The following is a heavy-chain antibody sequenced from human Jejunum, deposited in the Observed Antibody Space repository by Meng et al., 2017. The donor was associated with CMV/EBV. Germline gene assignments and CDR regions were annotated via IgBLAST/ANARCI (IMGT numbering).Heavy chain of an antibody. Sequence: QEQLPPAGQGLVKTPETLSLTCSVSGGSISNPCWSWIRQPAGKGLEWIGRIYFGGSTNYNPSLKSRVTMSVEMSKNQFSMSLYSVTAADTAVYYCARGPGGFGDFNFDSWGQGTLVTVSS. CDR1: GGSISNPC. V-gene: IGHV4-4*07. D-gene: IGHD3-10*01. J-gene: IGHJ4*02. CDR3: ARGPGGFGDFNFDS. CDR2: IYFGGST.